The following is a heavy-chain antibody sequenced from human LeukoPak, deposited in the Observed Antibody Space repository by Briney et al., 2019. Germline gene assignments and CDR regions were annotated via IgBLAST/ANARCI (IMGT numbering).Heavy chain of an antibody. CDR1: GYSFTSYW. V-gene: IGHV5-51*01. D-gene: IGHD2-2*01. CDR3: ARHGPRGTSWYYYYMDV. J-gene: IGHJ6*03. Sequence: GESLKISCKGSGYSFTSYWIGWVRQMPGKGLEWMGIIYPGDSDTRYSPSFQGQVTISADKSISTAYLQRSSLKASDTAMYYCARHGPRGTSWYYYYMDVWGKGTTVTVSS. CDR2: IYPGDSDT.